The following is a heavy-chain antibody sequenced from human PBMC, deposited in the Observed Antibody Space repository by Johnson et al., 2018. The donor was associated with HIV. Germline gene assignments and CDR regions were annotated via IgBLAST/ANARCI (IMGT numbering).Heavy chain of an antibody. J-gene: IGHJ3*02. CDR1: GFTFSSYA. Sequence: VQLVESGGGVVQPGRSLRLSCAASGFTFSSYAMHWVRQAPGKGLEWVAYISSTKNTIYYADSVKGRFTISRDNSKNKLYLQMNSLRAEDTAVYYCARWGEQQLVNAFDIWGQGTMVTVSS. D-gene: IGHD6-13*01. V-gene: IGHV3-30*04. CDR3: ARWGEQQLVNAFDI. CDR2: ISSTKNTI.